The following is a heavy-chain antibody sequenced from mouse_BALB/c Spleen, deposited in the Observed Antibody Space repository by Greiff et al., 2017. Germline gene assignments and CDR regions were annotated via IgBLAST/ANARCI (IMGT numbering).Heavy chain of an antibody. D-gene: IGHD2-1*01. Sequence: EVMLVESGPGLVKPSQSLSLTCTVTGYSITSDYAWNWIRQFPGNKLEWMGYISYSGSTSYNPSLKSRISITRDTSKNQFFLQLNSVTTEDTATYYCARGGDGNYYFDYWGQGTTLTVSS. CDR1: GYSITSDYA. J-gene: IGHJ2*01. CDR3: ARGGDGNYYFDY. V-gene: IGHV3-2*02. CDR2: ISYSGST.